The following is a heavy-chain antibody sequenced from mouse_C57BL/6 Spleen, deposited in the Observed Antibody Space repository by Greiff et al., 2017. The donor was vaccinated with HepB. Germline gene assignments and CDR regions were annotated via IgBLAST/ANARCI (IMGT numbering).Heavy chain of an antibody. CDR2: ISDGGSYT. V-gene: IGHV5-4*03. J-gene: IGHJ2*01. D-gene: IGHD1-1*01. CDR3: ARGGSSYDYFDY. CDR1: GFTFSSYA. Sequence: EVKLQESGGGLVKPGGSLKLSCAASGFTFSSYAMSWVRQTPEKRLEWVATISDGGSYTYYPDNVKGRFTISRDNAKNNLYLQMSHLKSEDTAMYYCARGGSSYDYFDYWGQGTTLTVSS.